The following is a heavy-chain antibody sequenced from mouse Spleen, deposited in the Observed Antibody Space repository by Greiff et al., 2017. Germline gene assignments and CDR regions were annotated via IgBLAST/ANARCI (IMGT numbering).Heavy chain of an antibody. D-gene: IGHD1-1*01. J-gene: IGHJ2*01. CDR1: GYAFTNYL. CDR2: INPGSGGT. Sequence: QVQLQQSGAELVRPGTSVKVSCKASGYAFTNYLIEWVKQRPGQGLEWIGVINPGSGGTNYNEKFKGKATLTADKSSSTAYMQLSSLTSEDSAVYFCARAPYYYGSSLYFDYWGQGTTLTVSS. CDR3: ARAPYYYGSSLYFDY. V-gene: IGHV1-54*01.